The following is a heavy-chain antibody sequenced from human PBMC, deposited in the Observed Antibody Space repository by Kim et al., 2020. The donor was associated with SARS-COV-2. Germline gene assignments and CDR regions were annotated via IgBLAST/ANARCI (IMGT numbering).Heavy chain of an antibody. J-gene: IGHJ5*02. V-gene: IGHV1-18*01. CDR3: ARVSSQWLENNWFDP. D-gene: IGHD6-19*01. Sequence: QKLQGRVTMTTDTSTSTAYMELRSLRSDDTAVYYCARVSSQWLENNWFDPWGQGTLVTVSS.